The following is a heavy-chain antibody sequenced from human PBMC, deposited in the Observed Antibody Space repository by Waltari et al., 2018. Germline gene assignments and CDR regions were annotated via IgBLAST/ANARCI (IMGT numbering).Heavy chain of an antibody. J-gene: IGHJ4*02. D-gene: IGHD3-10*01. CDR2: ISNSGGST. V-gene: IGHV3-23*01. CDR1: GFAFGNSA. Sequence: EVQLLESGGGLVQPGGSLRPSCTASGFAFGNSAMSWVRQAPGKGLEWVSHISNSGGSTYYADSVKGRFSVSKDNSKNTVYLQMNSLRVEDTAVYYCAQGGFGYWGQGTLVTVSS. CDR3: AQGGFGY.